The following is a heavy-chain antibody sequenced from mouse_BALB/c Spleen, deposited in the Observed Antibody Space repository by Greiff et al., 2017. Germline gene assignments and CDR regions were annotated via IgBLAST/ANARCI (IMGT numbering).Heavy chain of an antibody. Sequence: EVILVESGGGLVQPGGSLRLSCATSGFTFTDYYMSWVRQPPGKALEWLGFIRNKANGYTTEYSASVKGRFTISRDNSQSILYLQMNTLRAEDSATYYCAREGAMDYWGQGTSVTVSS. CDR3: AREGAMDY. V-gene: IGHV7-3*02. J-gene: IGHJ4*01. CDR2: IRNKANGYTT. CDR1: GFTFTDYY.